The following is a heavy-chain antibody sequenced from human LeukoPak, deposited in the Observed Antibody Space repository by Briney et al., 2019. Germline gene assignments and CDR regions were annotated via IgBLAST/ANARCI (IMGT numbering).Heavy chain of an antibody. CDR2: MNPNSGNT. CDR3: ARGRGYDRTGYVYYFDF. Sequence: ASVKVSFTASGYSFTSYDINWGRQAPGQGFGWVGWMNPNSGNTGHAQEFQGRVTMTRDTSMSTAYMELSSLRYEDTAVYYCARGRGYDRTGYVYYFDFWGQGTLVTVSS. CDR1: GYSFTSYD. D-gene: IGHD3-22*01. J-gene: IGHJ4*02. V-gene: IGHV1-8*01.